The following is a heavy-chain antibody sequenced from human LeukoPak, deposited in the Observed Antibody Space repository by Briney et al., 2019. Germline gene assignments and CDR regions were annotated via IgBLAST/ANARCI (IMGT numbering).Heavy chain of an antibody. J-gene: IGHJ4*02. CDR1: GFAFSSYW. CDR2: ISPDGSAE. CDR3: ANQAYSQFDY. Sequence: GGTLRLSCVASGFAFSSYWMSWVRQAPGKGLELVANISPDGSAEDYVDSVRGRFAISRDNAKRSLYLQMNSLSPEDTAVYYCANQAYSQFDYWGQGTLVSVSS. V-gene: IGHV3-7*01. D-gene: IGHD4-11*01.